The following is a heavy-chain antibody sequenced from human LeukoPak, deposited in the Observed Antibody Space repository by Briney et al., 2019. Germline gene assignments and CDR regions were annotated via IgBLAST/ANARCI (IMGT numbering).Heavy chain of an antibody. Sequence: SETLSLTCTVSGGSIISSSYYWGWIRQPPGKGLEWIGTIYYSGSTYYNPSLKSRVTISVGTSKNQFSLKLSSVTAADTAVYYCARTAYSSGGPYFDYWGQGTLVTVSS. CDR1: GGSIISSSYY. D-gene: IGHD6-19*01. CDR2: IYYSGST. V-gene: IGHV4-39*01. CDR3: ARTAYSSGGPYFDY. J-gene: IGHJ4*02.